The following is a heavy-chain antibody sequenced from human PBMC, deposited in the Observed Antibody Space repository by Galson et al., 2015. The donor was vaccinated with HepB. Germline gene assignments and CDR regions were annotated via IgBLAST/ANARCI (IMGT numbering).Heavy chain of an antibody. Sequence: SLRLSCAASGFTFSDYSMSWIRQAPGKGLEWVSYMSSSGSTIYYAESLKGRFTISRDNAKSSLSLQMNSLRVEDTAVYYCAGSGIAARGPFDNWGQGAPVTVSS. J-gene: IGHJ4*02. V-gene: IGHV3-11*01. CDR1: GFTFSDYS. D-gene: IGHD6-6*01. CDR2: MSSSGSTI. CDR3: AGSGIAARGPFDN.